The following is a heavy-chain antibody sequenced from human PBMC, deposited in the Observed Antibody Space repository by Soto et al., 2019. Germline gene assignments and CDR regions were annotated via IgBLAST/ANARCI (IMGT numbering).Heavy chain of an antibody. J-gene: IGHJ3*02. CDR3: ARVLPGLEMADAFDI. Sequence: LSLTCTVSGGPISSYYWSWIRQPPGKGLEWIGYIYYSGSTNYNPSLKSRVTISVDTSKNQFSLKLSSVTAADTAVYYCARVLPGLEMADAFDIWGQGTMVTVSS. CDR1: GGPISSYY. CDR2: IYYSGST. V-gene: IGHV4-59*01.